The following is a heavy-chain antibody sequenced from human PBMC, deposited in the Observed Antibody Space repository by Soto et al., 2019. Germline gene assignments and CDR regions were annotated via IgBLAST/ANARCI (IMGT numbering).Heavy chain of an antibody. CDR1: GFSLSNARMG. V-gene: IGHV2-26*01. Sequence: QVTLKESGPVLVKPTETLTLTCTVSGFSLSNARMGVSWIRQPPGKALEWLAHIFSNDEKSYSTSLKSRLTISKDTSKSQVVVTMTNMDPVDTATYYCARIGVATKNYYYYYYMDVWGKGTTVTVSS. D-gene: IGHD5-12*01. J-gene: IGHJ6*03. CDR3: ARIGVATKNYYYYYYMDV. CDR2: IFSNDEK.